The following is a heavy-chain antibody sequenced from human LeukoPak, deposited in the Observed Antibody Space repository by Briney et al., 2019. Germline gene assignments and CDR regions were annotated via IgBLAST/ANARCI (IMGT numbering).Heavy chain of an antibody. D-gene: IGHD2-15*01. CDR3: AKGAVVVVAATLDY. CDR2: ISWNSGSI. V-gene: IGHV3-9*01. CDR1: GFNLDDYA. J-gene: IGHJ4*02. Sequence: PGGSLRLSCAASGFNLDDYAMHWVRQAPGKGLEWVSGISWNSGSIGYADSVKGRFTISRDNAKNSLYLQMNSLRAEDTALYYCAKGAVVVVAATLDYWGQGTLVTVSS.